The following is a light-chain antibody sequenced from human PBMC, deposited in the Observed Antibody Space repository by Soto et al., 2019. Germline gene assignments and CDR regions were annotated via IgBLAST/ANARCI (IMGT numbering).Light chain of an antibody. CDR1: QSITTN. Sequence: EIVMTQSPATLSVSPGEGVTLSCRASQSITTNLAWYQQKPGQSPRLLIYGVSTRASGIPARFSGSGSGTDFTLTISSLQSEDFAVYYCQQYISWQLTFGGGTNVEI. J-gene: IGKJ4*01. CDR2: GVS. V-gene: IGKV3D-15*01. CDR3: QQYISWQLT.